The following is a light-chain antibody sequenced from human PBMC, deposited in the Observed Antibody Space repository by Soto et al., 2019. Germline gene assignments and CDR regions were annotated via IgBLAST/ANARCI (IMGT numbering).Light chain of an antibody. Sequence: EIVLTQSPATLSLSPGERATLSCRASQSVSSYLAWYQQKPGQAPRLLIYDASNRATGIPARFSGSGSGTDFTLTISSLEDEDFAVYYCQQRSNWPITFGQGTRLEIK. J-gene: IGKJ5*01. V-gene: IGKV3-11*01. CDR3: QQRSNWPIT. CDR1: QSVSSY. CDR2: DAS.